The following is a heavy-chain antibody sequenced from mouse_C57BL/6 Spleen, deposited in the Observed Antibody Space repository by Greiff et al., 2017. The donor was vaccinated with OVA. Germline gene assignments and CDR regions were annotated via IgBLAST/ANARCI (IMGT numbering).Heavy chain of an antibody. CDR3: ARTLTGTFFDY. Sequence: EVQLQQSVAELVRPGASVKLSCTASGFNIKNTYMHWVKQRPEQGLEWIGRIDPANGNTKYAPKFQGKATITAETSSTPAYLQLISLTAEDTAIYDCARTLTGTFFDYWGQGTTLTVSS. CDR2: IDPANGNT. J-gene: IGHJ2*01. CDR1: GFNIKNTY. V-gene: IGHV14-3*01. D-gene: IGHD4-1*01.